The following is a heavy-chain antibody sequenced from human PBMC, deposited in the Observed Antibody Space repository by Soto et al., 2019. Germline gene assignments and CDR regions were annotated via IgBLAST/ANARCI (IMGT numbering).Heavy chain of an antibody. V-gene: IGHV4-34*01. CDR3: ARGMVGAIYFDY. CDR2: INHSGST. D-gene: IGHD1-26*01. Sequence: SETLSLTCAVYGGSFSGYYWSWIRQPPGKGLEWIGEINHSGSTNYNPSLKSRVTISVDTSKNQFSLKLSSVTAADTAVYYCARGMVGAIYFDYWGQGTLVTVSS. J-gene: IGHJ4*02. CDR1: GGSFSGYY.